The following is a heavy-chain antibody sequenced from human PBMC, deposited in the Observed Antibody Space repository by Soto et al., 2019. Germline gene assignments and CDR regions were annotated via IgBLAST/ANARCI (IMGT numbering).Heavy chain of an antibody. D-gene: IGHD3-3*01. J-gene: IGHJ6*03. Sequence: SETLSLTCTVSGGSISSYYWSWIRQPPGKGLEWIGYIYYSGSTNYNPSLKSRVTISVDTSKNQFSLKLSSVTAADTAVFYCAREVVVIIQNYYYYYMDVWGKGTTVTVSS. CDR3: AREVVVIIQNYYYYYMDV. V-gene: IGHV4-59*12. CDR1: GGSISSYY. CDR2: IYYSGST.